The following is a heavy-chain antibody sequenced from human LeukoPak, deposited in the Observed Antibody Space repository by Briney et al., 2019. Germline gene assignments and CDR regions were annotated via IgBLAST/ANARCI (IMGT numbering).Heavy chain of an antibody. CDR3: ARDYYYDSSGYYLH. Sequence: GGSLRLSCAASGFTFSDYYMSWIRQAPGKGLEWVSYISSSGSTIYYADSVKGRFTISRDSARNSLYLQMNSLRAEDTAVYYCARDYYYDSSGYYLHWGQGTLVTVSS. J-gene: IGHJ4*02. CDR1: GFTFSDYY. V-gene: IGHV3-11*04. CDR2: ISSSGSTI. D-gene: IGHD3-22*01.